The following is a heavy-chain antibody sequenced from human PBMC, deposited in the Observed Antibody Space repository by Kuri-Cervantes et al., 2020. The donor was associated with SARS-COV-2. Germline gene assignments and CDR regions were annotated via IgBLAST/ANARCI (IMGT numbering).Heavy chain of an antibody. CDR3: VKDGCSSSCCYTKERYGY. D-gene: IGHD2-2*02. J-gene: IGHJ4*02. CDR1: GFTFSSYS. V-gene: IGHV3-23*01. Sequence: GESLEIPRAASGFTFSSYSMSWVRQAPGNGLEGVSTISDSGAYTHPADSVNGRFNISRHNSKNTLSLQMHRLRAEGTALNYCVKDGCSSSCCYTKERYGYWGQGTLVTVSS. CDR2: ISDSGAYT.